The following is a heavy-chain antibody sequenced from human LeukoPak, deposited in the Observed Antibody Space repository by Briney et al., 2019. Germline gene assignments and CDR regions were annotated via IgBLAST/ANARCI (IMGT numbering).Heavy chain of an antibody. CDR3: ARDYASVPAAIWGNWFDP. D-gene: IGHD2-2*01. CDR1: GFTFSSYW. Sequence: GGSLRLSCAASGFTFSSYWMHWVRQAPGKGLVWVSRIKSDGSSTTYADSVKGRFTISRDNAKNTLYLQMNSLRAEDTAVHYCARDYASVPAAIWGNWFDPWGQGTLVTVSS. V-gene: IGHV3-74*01. J-gene: IGHJ5*02. CDR2: IKSDGSST.